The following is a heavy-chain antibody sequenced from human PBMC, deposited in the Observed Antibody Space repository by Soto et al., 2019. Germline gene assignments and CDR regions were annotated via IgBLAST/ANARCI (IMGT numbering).Heavy chain of an antibody. CDR1: GYSFTTFW. CDR2: IDPRGSYV. V-gene: IGHV5-10-1*01. J-gene: IGHJ5*02. Sequence: PGESLNICCKGSGYSFTTFWISWVRQMPGKGLEWMGRIDPRGSYVNYSPSFQGHVTISVDKSINTAYLQWGSLKASDTAMYYCARIYCTTATCDSWFDPWGQGTQVTVSS. CDR3: ARIYCTTATCDSWFDP. D-gene: IGHD2-2*01.